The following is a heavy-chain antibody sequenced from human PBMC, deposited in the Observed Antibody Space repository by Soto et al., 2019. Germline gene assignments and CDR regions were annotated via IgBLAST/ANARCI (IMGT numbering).Heavy chain of an antibody. D-gene: IGHD6-19*01. CDR2: IFYRGGT. V-gene: IGHV4-59*11. CDR1: DGYISAHD. Sequence: SETLSLSCTVSDGYISAHDGIWIRPPPGKGLQWIGYIFYRGGTAYNPSLKSRGTVSLDNSKNTVCLQMNSLGGEEPAVYYCARVPCCASGWKYYFDYWGQG. CDR3: ARVPCCASGWKYYFDY. J-gene: IGHJ4*02.